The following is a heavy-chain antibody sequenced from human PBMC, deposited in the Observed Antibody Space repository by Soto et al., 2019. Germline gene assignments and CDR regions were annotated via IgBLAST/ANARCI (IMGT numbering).Heavy chain of an antibody. CDR1: GFTFSSYS. J-gene: IGHJ4*02. Sequence: EVQLVESGGGLVKPGGSLRLSCAASGFTFSSYSMNWVRQAPGKGLEWVSSISSSSSYIYYADSVKGRFTISRDNAKNSLYLQMNSLRAEDTAVYYCARPTPPGIPRDWGQGTLVAVSS. V-gene: IGHV3-21*01. CDR2: ISSSSSYI. D-gene: IGHD2-21*01. CDR3: ARPTPPGIPRD.